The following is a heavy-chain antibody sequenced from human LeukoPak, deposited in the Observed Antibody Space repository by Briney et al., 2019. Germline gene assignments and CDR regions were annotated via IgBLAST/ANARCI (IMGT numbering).Heavy chain of an antibody. Sequence: GGSLRLSCAASGFTFSSYAMSWVRQAPGKGLEWVSAISGSGGSTYYADSVKGRFTISRDDSKNTLYLQMNSLRAEDTAVYYCAKDLAVTVVNYFDYWGQGTLVTVSS. V-gene: IGHV3-23*01. J-gene: IGHJ4*02. D-gene: IGHD2-21*02. CDR1: GFTFSSYA. CDR2: ISGSGGST. CDR3: AKDLAVTVVNYFDY.